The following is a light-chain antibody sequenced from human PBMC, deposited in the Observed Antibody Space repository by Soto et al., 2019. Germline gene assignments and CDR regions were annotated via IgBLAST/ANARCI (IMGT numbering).Light chain of an antibody. CDR1: TSDVGDYNL. CDR2: DVS. CDR3: SSYTSSNTLYV. V-gene: IGLV2-14*01. Sequence: QSALTQPASVSGSPGQSIAISCTGTTSDVGDYNLVSWYQQHPGKAPKLMIYDVSNRPSGISDRFSASKSGNTASLTISGLQAEDEAEYYCSSYTSSNTLYVFGTGTKVTVL. J-gene: IGLJ1*01.